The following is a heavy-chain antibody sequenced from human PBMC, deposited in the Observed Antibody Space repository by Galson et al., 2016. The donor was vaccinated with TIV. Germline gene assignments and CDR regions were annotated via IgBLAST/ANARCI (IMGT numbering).Heavy chain of an antibody. CDR1: GFIFADYA. CDR2: IRRNSGSI. CDR3: VKDSGIGAMLMGYGLDV. Sequence: SLRLSCAASGFIFADYAMHWVRQGPGKGLEWVSGIRRNSGSIGYADSVKGRFTISRDNAKNSLYLQINSLRTEDTALYYCVKDSGIGAMLMGYGLDVWGQGTTVTVSS. V-gene: IGHV3-9*01. D-gene: IGHD2-8*01. J-gene: IGHJ6*02.